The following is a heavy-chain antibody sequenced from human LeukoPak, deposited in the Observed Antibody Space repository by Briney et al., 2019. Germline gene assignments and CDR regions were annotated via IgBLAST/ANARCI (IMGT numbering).Heavy chain of an antibody. CDR1: GFTFSSSW. CDR2: INGIETIT. J-gene: IGHJ3*01. CDR3: VRGWIDAFDL. V-gene: IGHV3-74*01. D-gene: IGHD1-1*01. Sequence: GGSLRLSCAASGFTFSSSWMHWVRQGPGKGLVWVSCINGIETITNYADSVKGRFTISRDNAKNTVYLQMNSLRAEDTAIYYCVRGWIDAFDLWGQGTVVTVSS.